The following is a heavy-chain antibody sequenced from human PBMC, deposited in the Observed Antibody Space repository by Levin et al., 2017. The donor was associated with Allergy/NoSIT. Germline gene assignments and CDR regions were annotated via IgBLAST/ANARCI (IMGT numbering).Heavy chain of an antibody. CDR3: SKDTYRTSSSGWFDP. Sequence: ASVKVSCKASGYIFADYYIHWVRQAPGQGLEWMGWINPYSGGTNYAQKFQDRVTMTRDTSISTAYMDLTRLRSDDTAVYYCSKDTYRTSSSGWFDPWGQGTLVTVSS. CDR2: INPYSGGT. V-gene: IGHV1-2*02. D-gene: IGHD6-6*01. J-gene: IGHJ5*02. CDR1: GYIFADYY.